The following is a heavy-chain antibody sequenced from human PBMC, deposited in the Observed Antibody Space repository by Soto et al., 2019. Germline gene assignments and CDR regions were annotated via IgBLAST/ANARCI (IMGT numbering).Heavy chain of an antibody. CDR1: GFSVRSNY. V-gene: IGHV3-53*01. J-gene: IGHJ4*02. CDR2: IYPNENT. CDR3: ARQWGRDYFDY. D-gene: IGHD3-16*01. Sequence: EVLLVESGGALIQPGGSLRLSCAASGFSVRSNYLSWVRQAPGKGLEWVSKIYPNENTNYADSVRGRFTISRDNSDNTVYLHMNTLTAEDTAVYYCARQWGRDYFDYWGQGTLVTVSS.